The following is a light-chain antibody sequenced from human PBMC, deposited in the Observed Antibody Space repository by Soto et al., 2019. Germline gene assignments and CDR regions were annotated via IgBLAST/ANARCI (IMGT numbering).Light chain of an antibody. Sequence: QSVLTQPASVSGSPGQSITISCTWTSSDVGGYNYVSRYQQHPGKAPKLIIYEVTNRPSGVSNRFSGSKSGDTASLTISGLQAEDEADYYCSSYTSRTAPYVFGGGTKVTVL. CDR2: EVT. CDR1: SSDVGGYNY. CDR3: SSYTSRTAPYV. V-gene: IGLV2-14*01. J-gene: IGLJ1*01.